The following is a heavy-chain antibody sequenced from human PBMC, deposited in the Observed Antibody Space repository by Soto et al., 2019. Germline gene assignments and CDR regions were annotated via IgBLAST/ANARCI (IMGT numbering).Heavy chain of an antibody. V-gene: IGHV4-34*01. CDR2: IKPSGST. D-gene: IGHD6-6*01. Sequence: QVQLQQWGAGLLKPSETLSLTCAVYGGSFSGYYWSWIRQPPGKGLERIGEIKPSGSTNYNPSLKSRVTLSVVTYKKQFSLSLSSVTAADTAVYYRAGREYSRSSFYAYSYDVDVWGQGTTVTVSS. J-gene: IGHJ6*02. CDR3: AGREYSRSSFYAYSYDVDV. CDR1: GGSFSGYY.